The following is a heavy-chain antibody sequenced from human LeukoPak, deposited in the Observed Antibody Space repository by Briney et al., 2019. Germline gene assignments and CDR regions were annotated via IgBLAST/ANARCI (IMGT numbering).Heavy chain of an antibody. J-gene: IGHJ5*02. CDR2: INHSGST. Sequence: SETLSLTCAVYGGSFSGYYWSWIRQPPGKGLEWIGEINHSGSTNYNPSLKSRVTISVDTSKNQFSLKLSSVTAADTAVYYCARGGYYDFWSGYPNWIDPWGQGTLVTVSS. V-gene: IGHV4-34*01. CDR1: GGSFSGYY. D-gene: IGHD3-3*01. CDR3: ARGGYYDFWSGYPNWIDP.